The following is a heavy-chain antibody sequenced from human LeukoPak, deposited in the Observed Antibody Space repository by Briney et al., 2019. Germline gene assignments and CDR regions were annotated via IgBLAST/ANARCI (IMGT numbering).Heavy chain of an antibody. V-gene: IGHV3-7*01. CDR2: INQDGSEK. J-gene: IGHJ4*02. D-gene: IGHD3-3*01. CDR1: GFTFSSYW. Sequence: PGGSLRLSCAASGFTFSSYWMSWVRQAPGKGLEWVANINQDGSEKYCVDSVKGRFTISRDNAKNSLYLQMNSLRAEDTAVYYCARFHGSSVYDFWSGYYFDYWGQGTLVTVSS. CDR3: ARFHGSSVYDFWSGYYFDY.